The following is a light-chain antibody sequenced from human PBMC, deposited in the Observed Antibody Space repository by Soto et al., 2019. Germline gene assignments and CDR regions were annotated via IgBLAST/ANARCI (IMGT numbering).Light chain of an antibody. Sequence: ILLTQTPGTLSLSPGERVTLSCRPSQSVSSSLSCYEQTPGQAPRLLIYDTSTRAPGIAARFSGSGPGTAFTLTISSLQSEDVAVYYCQQYVHWPQGTFGQGSMV. J-gene: IGKJ1*01. CDR1: QSVSSS. V-gene: IGKV3-15*01. CDR3: QQYVHWPQGT. CDR2: DTS.